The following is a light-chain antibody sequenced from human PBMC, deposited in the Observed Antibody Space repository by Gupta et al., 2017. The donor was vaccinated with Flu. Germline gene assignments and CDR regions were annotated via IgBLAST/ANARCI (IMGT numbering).Light chain of an antibody. J-gene: IGKJ4*01. Sequence: APLSVSPGERATLSCRASQSVSSNLAWYQQKPGQAPRLLIYGASTRATGIPARFSGSGSGTEFTLTISSLQSEDFAVYYCQQYKNWPPLTFGGGTKVEIK. CDR2: GAS. CDR3: QQYKNWPPLT. CDR1: QSVSSN. V-gene: IGKV3-15*01.